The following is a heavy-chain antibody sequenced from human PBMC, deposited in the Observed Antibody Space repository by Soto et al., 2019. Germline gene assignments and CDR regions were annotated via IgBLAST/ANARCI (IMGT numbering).Heavy chain of an antibody. J-gene: IGHJ4*02. Sequence: QAPLVESGGGVVQPGRSLRLSCAASGFAFSSYGMHWVHQAPGTGLEWVAVISYDGSLQHYADSVKGRFTISRDNSKNMVLLQMSSLRAEDTAVYYCVSDRGYGHASVPYSWGQGTLVSVSS. D-gene: IGHD5-18*01. CDR1: GFAFSSYG. CDR2: ISYDGSLQ. V-gene: IGHV3-30*03. CDR3: VSDRGYGHASVPYS.